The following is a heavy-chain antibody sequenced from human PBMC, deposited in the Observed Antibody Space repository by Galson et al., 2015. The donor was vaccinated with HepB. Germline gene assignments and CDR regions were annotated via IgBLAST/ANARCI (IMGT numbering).Heavy chain of an antibody. J-gene: IGHJ4*02. CDR2: ISYDGSNK. V-gene: IGHV3-30-3*01. CDR3: ARGSYEFGASIVPGFDY. CDR1: GGTFSSYA. Sequence: SCKASGGTFSSYAMDWVRQAPGKGLEWVAIISYDGSNKYYADSVKGRFTISRDNSQNTVYLQMNSLRAEDTAMYYCARGSYEFGASIVPGFDYWGQGTLVTVSS. D-gene: IGHD3-10*01.